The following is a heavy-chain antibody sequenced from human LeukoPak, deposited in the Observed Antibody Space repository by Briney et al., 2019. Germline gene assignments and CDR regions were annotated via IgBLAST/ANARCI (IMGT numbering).Heavy chain of an antibody. CDR2: IYYSGST. J-gene: IGHJ5*02. V-gene: IGHV4-31*03. CDR1: GGSISSGGYY. CDR3: ARVLVPAATRFSSWFDP. D-gene: IGHD2-2*01. Sequence: PSETLSLTCTVSGGSISSGGYYWSWIRQHPGKGLEWIGYIYYSGSTYYNPSLKSRVTISVDTSKNQFSLKLSSVTAADTAVYYCARVLVPAATRFSSWFDPWGQGTLVTVSS.